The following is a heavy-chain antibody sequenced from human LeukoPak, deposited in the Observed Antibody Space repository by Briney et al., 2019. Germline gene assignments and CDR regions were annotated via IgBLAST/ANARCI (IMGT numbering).Heavy chain of an antibody. V-gene: IGHV4-39*07. J-gene: IGHJ3*02. Sequence: SETLSLTCTVSGGSISSSSYYWGWIRQPPGKGLEWIGSIYHSGSTYYNPSLKSRVTISVDTSKNQFSLKLSSVTAADTAVYYCARVGDAFDIWGQGTMVTVSS. CDR3: ARVGDAFDI. CDR1: GGSISSSSYY. CDR2: IYHSGST.